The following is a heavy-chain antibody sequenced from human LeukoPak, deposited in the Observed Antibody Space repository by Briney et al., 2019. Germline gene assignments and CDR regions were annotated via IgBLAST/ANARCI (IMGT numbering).Heavy chain of an antibody. V-gene: IGHV4-4*07. J-gene: IGHJ4*02. CDR2: IYTSGST. D-gene: IGHD4-17*01. Sequence: SETLSLTCTLSGGSISSYYWSWIRQPAGKGLEWIGRIYTSGSTNYNPSLKSRVTMSEDTSKNQFSLKLSSVTAADTAVYYCAREGDDYGDYYFDYWGQGTLVTVSS. CDR1: GGSISSYY. CDR3: AREGDDYGDYYFDY.